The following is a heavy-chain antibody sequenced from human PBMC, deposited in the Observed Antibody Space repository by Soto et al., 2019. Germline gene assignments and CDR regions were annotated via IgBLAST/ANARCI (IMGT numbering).Heavy chain of an antibody. CDR3: AREIVTTGEYYFDS. V-gene: IGHV3-74*01. J-gene: IGHJ4*02. CDR1: GFTFSSYW. Sequence: LRLSCAASGFTFSSYWMSWVRQAPGKGLVWVSRINRDGSSTSYADSVKGRVTISRDTAKNTLYLQMNSLRAEDTAVYYCAREIVTTGEYYFDSWGLGTLVTVSS. CDR2: INRDGSST. D-gene: IGHD1-1*01.